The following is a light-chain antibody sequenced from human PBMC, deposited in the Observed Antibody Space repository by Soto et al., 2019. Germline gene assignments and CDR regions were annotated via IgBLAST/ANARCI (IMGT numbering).Light chain of an antibody. J-gene: IGLJ1*01. Sequence: QSALTQPASVSGSPGQSITISCTGTSSDVGIYKYVSWYQQHPGKAPKLMIYEVSNRPSGVSNRFSGSKSGNTASLTISGLQAEDDTDYYCFSYTRSGTYVFGTGTKLTVL. V-gene: IGLV2-14*01. CDR3: FSYTRSGTYV. CDR2: EVS. CDR1: SSDVGIYKY.